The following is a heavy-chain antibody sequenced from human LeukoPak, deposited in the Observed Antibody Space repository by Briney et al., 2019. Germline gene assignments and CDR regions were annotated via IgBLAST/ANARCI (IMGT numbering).Heavy chain of an antibody. Sequence: ESGPTLVNPTQTLTLTCTFSGFSPSTSGVGVGWIRQPPGKALEWLALIYWNDDKRYSPSLKSRLTITKDTSKNQVVLTMTNMDPVDTATYYCARRNYREDYFDYWGQGTLVTVSS. J-gene: IGHJ4*02. V-gene: IGHV2-5*01. D-gene: IGHD1-7*01. CDR3: ARRNYREDYFDY. CDR1: GFSPSTSGVG. CDR2: IYWNDDK.